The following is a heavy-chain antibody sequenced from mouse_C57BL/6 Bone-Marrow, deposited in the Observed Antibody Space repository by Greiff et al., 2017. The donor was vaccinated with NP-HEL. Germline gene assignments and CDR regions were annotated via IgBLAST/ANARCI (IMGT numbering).Heavy chain of an antibody. Sequence: VQLQQSGPGLVQPSQSLSITCTVSGFSLTSYGVHWVRQSPGKGLEWLGVIWSGGSTDYNAAFISRLSISKDNSKSQVFFKMNSLQADDTAIYYCARKDGYYTYFDVWGTGTTVTVSS. CDR2: IWSGGST. J-gene: IGHJ1*03. V-gene: IGHV2-2*01. CDR1: GFSLTSYG. CDR3: ARKDGYYTYFDV. D-gene: IGHD2-3*01.